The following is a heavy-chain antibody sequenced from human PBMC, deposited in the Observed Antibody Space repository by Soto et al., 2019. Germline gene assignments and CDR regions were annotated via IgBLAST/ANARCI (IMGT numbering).Heavy chain of an antibody. Sequence: ASVKVSCKASGYTFTSYGISWVRQAPGQGLEWMGWISAYNGNTNYAQKLQGRVTMTTDTSTSTAYMELRSLRSDDTAVYYCARATNFLYSSGWTDFDYWGQGTLVTVSS. D-gene: IGHD6-19*01. CDR2: ISAYNGNT. J-gene: IGHJ4*02. V-gene: IGHV1-18*01. CDR3: ARATNFLYSSGWTDFDY. CDR1: GYTFTSYG.